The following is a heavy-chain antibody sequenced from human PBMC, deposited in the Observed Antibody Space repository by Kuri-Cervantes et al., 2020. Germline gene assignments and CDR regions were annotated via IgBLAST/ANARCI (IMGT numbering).Heavy chain of an antibody. CDR3: TRDFESLGLLPDY. CDR2: IKSKTDGGTT. J-gene: IGHJ4*02. Sequence: GESLKISCTASGFTFGDYAMSWFRQAPGKGLEWVGHIKSKTDGGTTDYAAPVKGRFTISRDDSKSIAYLQMNSLKTEDTAVYYCTRDFESLGLLPDYWGQGTLVTVSS. V-gene: IGHV3-49*03. CDR1: GFTFGDYA. D-gene: IGHD2-15*01.